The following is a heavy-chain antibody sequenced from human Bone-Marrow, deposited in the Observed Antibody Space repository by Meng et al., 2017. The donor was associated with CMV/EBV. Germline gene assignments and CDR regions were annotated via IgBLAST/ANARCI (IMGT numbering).Heavy chain of an antibody. CDR1: GGTFSSYA. CDR3: ASGYSSSEGFDP. J-gene: IGHJ5*02. D-gene: IGHD6-13*01. Sequence: SVKVSCKASGGTFSSYAISWVRQAPGQGLEWMGGIIPIFGTANYAQKFQGRVTITTDESTSTAYMELSSLRSEETAVYYCASGYSSSEGFDPWGQGTLVTVSS. V-gene: IGHV1-69*05. CDR2: IIPIFGTA.